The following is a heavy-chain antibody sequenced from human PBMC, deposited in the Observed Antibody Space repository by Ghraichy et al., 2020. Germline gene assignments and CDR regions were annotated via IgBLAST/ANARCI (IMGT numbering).Heavy chain of an antibody. Sequence: SETLSLTCAVYGGSFSGYYWSWIRQPPGKGLEWIGEINHSGSTNYNPSLKSRVTISVDTSKNQFSLKLSSVTAADTAVYYCAREDYDSSGYYPLVDYWGQGTLVTVSS. CDR3: AREDYDSSGYYPLVDY. V-gene: IGHV4-34*01. D-gene: IGHD3-22*01. J-gene: IGHJ4*02. CDR1: GGSFSGYY. CDR2: INHSGST.